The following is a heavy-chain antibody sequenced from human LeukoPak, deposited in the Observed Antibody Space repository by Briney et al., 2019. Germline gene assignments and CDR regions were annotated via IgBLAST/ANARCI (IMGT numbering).Heavy chain of an antibody. D-gene: IGHD4-11*01. Sequence: GGSLRLSCAASGFTFSSYAMSWVRQAPGEGLGGVSAISGSGGSTYYADSLPGRFPIPRDNSNNTLYIQMNSLRAEDTAVYYCAKDRGTVKSPPFDYWGQGTLVTVSS. CDR2: ISGSGGST. CDR3: AKDRGTVKSPPFDY. J-gene: IGHJ4*02. V-gene: IGHV3-23*01. CDR1: GFTFSSYA.